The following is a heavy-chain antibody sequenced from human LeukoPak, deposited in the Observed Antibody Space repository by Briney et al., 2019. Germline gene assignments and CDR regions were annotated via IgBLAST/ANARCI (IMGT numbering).Heavy chain of an antibody. V-gene: IGHV5-51*07. D-gene: IGHD6-19*01. CDR2: IYPGDSDT. Sequence: GESLKISCKGSGYSFTSYWIGWVHQMPGKGLEWMGIIYPGDSDTRYSPSFQGQVTISADKSISTAYLQWSSLKASDTAMYYCARSMSGSGWAYYYYYGMDVWGQGTTVTVSS. CDR3: ARSMSGSGWAYYYYYGMDV. CDR1: GYSFTSYW. J-gene: IGHJ6*02.